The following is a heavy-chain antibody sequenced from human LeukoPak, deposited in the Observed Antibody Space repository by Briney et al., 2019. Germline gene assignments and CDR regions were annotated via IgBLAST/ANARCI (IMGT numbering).Heavy chain of an antibody. CDR2: VGGANSIT. V-gene: IGHV3-23*01. Sequence: PSGGSLRPSCVASGFTFSTCAMSWVRQAPGKGLEWVSAVGGANSITYYTDSVKGRFTVSRDNFKNTVYLQMNSLRAEDTAVYYCAKGFWRYLDYWGQGTLVTVSS. CDR3: AKGFWRYLDY. D-gene: IGHD1-1*01. CDR1: GFTFSTCA. J-gene: IGHJ4*02.